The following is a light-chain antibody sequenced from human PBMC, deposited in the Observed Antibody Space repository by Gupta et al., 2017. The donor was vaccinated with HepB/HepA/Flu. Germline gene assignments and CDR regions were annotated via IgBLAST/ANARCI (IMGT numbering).Light chain of an antibody. V-gene: IGLV1-44*01. J-gene: IGLJ2*01. CDR3: AAWDESLNGVV. CDR1: SSNIGSYT. CDR2: SNN. Sequence: QSLLTQPPSASGTPGPRVSISCSGSSSNIGSYTVTWYLQVPGTAPKLLIYSNNHRPSGVPDRFSGSKSGTSASLASSGLQAEDEADYYCAAWDESLNGVVFGGGTKLTVL.